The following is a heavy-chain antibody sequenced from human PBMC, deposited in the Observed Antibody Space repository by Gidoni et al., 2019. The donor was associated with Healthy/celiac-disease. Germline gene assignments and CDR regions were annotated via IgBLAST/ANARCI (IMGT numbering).Heavy chain of an antibody. CDR2: IIPILGIA. CDR3: ASRGDGYNYHYYYGMDV. Sequence: QVQLVQSGAEVKKPGSSVKVSCKASGGTFSSYPISWVRQAPGQGLEWMGRIIPILGIANYAQKFQGRVTITADKSTSTAYMELSSLRSEDTAVYYCASRGDGYNYHYYYGMDVWGQGTTVTVSS. D-gene: IGHD5-12*01. J-gene: IGHJ6*02. V-gene: IGHV1-69*02. CDR1: GGTFSSYP.